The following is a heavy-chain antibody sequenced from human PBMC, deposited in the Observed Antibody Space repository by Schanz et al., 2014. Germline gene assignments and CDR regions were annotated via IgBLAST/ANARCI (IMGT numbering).Heavy chain of an antibody. D-gene: IGHD3-10*01. V-gene: IGHV3-23*01. CDR2: ISGSGGST. Sequence: EVQLMESGGGLVKPGGSLRLSCAASGFTFSSYAMSWVRQAPGKGLEWVSAISGSGGSTYYADSVKGRFTISRDNSKNTLYLQMNSLRAEDTAVYYCAKGRFGELSAFDIWGQGTMVTDSS. J-gene: IGHJ3*02. CDR3: AKGRFGELSAFDI. CDR1: GFTFSSYA.